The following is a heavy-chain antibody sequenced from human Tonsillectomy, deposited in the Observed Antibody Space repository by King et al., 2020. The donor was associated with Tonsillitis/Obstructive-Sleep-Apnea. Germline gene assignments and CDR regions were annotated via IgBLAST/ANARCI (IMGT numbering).Heavy chain of an antibody. CDR1: KFTFSRYW. J-gene: IGHJ5*02. CDR3: VAEVDP. V-gene: IGHV3-74*01. CDR2: INGDGSST. Sequence: VQLVESGGGLVQPGGSLRLSCVASKFTFSRYWMHWVRQAPGKGLVWVSRINGDGSSTSYADAVKGRFTISRDNAKNTLYLQMNSLRADDTAVYYCVAEVDPWGEGTRVTVSS.